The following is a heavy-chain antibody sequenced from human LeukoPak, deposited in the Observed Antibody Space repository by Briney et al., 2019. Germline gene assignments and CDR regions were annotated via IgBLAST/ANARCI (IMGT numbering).Heavy chain of an antibody. CDR1: GFTFSSYA. V-gene: IGHV3-33*08. J-gene: IGHJ4*02. Sequence: GGSLRLSCAASGFTFSSYAMSWVRQAPGKGLEWVAVIWYDGSNKYYADSVKGRFTISRDNSKNTLYLQMNSLRAEDTAVYYCARAAPGGYSSSWYARGFDYWGQGTLVTVSS. D-gene: IGHD6-13*01. CDR3: ARAAPGGYSSSWYARGFDY. CDR2: IWYDGSNK.